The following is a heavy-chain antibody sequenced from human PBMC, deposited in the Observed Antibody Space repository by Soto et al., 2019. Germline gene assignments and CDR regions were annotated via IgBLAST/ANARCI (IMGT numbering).Heavy chain of an antibody. CDR2: IKQDGSEK. CDR3: ARDRAMDDY. CDR1: GFTFSSYW. V-gene: IGHV3-7*05. D-gene: IGHD5-18*01. J-gene: IGHJ4*02. Sequence: VQLVESGGGLVQPGGSLRLSCAASGFTFSSYWMNWVRQAPGKGLEWVANIKQDGSEKNYVDSVKGRFTISRDNAKNSLYLQMNSLIAEDTAVYYCARDRAMDDYWGLGTLVTVSS.